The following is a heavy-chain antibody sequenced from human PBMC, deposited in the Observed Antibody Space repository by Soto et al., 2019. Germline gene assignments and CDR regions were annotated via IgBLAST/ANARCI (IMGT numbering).Heavy chain of an antibody. J-gene: IGHJ2*01. V-gene: IGHV1-69*02. D-gene: IGHD2-21*02. Sequence: QVQLVQSGPEVKKPGSSVKVSCTASGGTLTSYTINWVRQAPGQGLEWMGRIIPLVEMANYAQKFQGRITITANTSTRPPCMEMSSVRSEDTAVCYCERGATAFDIWGRGTLITVSS. CDR1: GGTLTSYT. CDR3: ERGATAFDI. CDR2: IIPLVEMA.